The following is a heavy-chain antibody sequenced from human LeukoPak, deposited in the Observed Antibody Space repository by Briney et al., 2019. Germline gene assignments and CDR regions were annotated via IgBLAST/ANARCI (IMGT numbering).Heavy chain of an antibody. CDR3: ARNLGNIEAAAANWFDP. V-gene: IGHV3-30*01. CDR1: GFTFSSYA. CDR2: ISYDGSNK. Sequence: GSLRLSCAASGFTFSSYAMHWVRQAPGKGLEWVAVISYDGSNKYYADSVKGRFTISRDNSKNTLYLQMNSLRAEDTAVYYCARNLGNIEAAAANWFDPWGQGTLVTVSS. D-gene: IGHD6-13*01. J-gene: IGHJ5*02.